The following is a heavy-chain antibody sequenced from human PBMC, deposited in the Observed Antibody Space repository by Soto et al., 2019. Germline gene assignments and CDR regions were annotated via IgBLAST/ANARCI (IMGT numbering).Heavy chain of an antibody. V-gene: IGHV5-51*01. J-gene: IGHJ6*02. CDR3: ARTAASGKYYYGMDV. D-gene: IGHD6-13*01. Sequence: GESLKISCKGSGYSFTSYWIGWVRQMPGKGLEWMGIIYPGDSDTRYSPSFQGQVTISADKSISTAYLQWSSLKASDTAMYYCARTAASGKYYYGMDVWGQGTTVTVSS. CDR2: IYPGDSDT. CDR1: GYSFTSYW.